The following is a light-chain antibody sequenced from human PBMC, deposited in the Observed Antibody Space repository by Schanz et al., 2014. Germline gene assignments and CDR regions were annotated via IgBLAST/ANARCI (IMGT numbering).Light chain of an antibody. Sequence: QSVLTQPPSASGTPGQRVTISCSGSSSNIGSNYVYWYQQLPGTAPKLLIYRNNQRPSGVPDRFSGSKSGTSASLAISGLRSEDEADYYCAAWDDRLSGGVFGGGTKLTVL. V-gene: IGLV1-47*01. J-gene: IGLJ3*02. CDR2: RNN. CDR3: AAWDDRLSGGV. CDR1: SSNIGSNY.